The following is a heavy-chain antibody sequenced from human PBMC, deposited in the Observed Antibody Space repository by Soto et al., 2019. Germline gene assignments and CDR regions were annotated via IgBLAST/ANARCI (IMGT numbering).Heavy chain of an antibody. Sequence: VGSLRLSCVASGFTFRGDAKSWVRQAPGKGPEWVSSISGSGEMTHYADSVKGRFTISRDNAKNTLYLQMESLRAEDTALYYCARSEMTYNWNDWGQGALVTVSS. J-gene: IGHJ4*02. V-gene: IGHV3-23*01. CDR3: ARSEMTYNWND. D-gene: IGHD1-20*01. CDR1: GFTFRGDA. CDR2: ISGSGEMT.